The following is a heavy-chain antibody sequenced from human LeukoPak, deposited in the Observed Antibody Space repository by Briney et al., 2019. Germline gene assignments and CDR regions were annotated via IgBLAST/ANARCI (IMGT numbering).Heavy chain of an antibody. D-gene: IGHD2-21*02. V-gene: IGHV1-69*05. Sequence: SVKVSCKASGGTFSSYAISWVRQAPGQGLEWMGRIIPIFGTANYAQKFQGRVTITTDESTSTAYMELSSLRSEDTAVYYCARDRGDHYYFDYRGQGTLVTVSS. CDR2: IIPIFGTA. J-gene: IGHJ4*02. CDR1: GGTFSSYA. CDR3: ARDRGDHYYFDY.